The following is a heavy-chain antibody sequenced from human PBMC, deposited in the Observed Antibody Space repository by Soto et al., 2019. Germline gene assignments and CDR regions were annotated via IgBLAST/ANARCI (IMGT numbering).Heavy chain of an antibody. J-gene: IGHJ6*03. Sequence: SVKVSCKASGGTFSSYTISWVRQAPGQGLEWMGRIIPILGIANYAQKFQGRVTITADKSTSTAYMELSSLRSEDTAVYYCARGLGVVQLERPNYYYYMDVWGKGTTVTVSS. D-gene: IGHD1-1*01. CDR2: IIPILGIA. CDR1: GGTFSSYT. CDR3: ARGLGVVQLERPNYYYYMDV. V-gene: IGHV1-69*02.